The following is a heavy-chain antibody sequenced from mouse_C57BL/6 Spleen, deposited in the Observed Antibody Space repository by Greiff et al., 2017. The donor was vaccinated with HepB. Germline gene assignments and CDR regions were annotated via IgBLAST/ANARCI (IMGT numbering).Heavy chain of an antibody. D-gene: IGHD2-1*01. CDR1: GYTFTDYH. Sequence: EVQLQQSGPELVKPGASVKIPCKASGYTFTDYHMDWVKQSHGKSLEWIGDINPTNGGTIYNQKFKGKATLTVDKSSSTAYMELRSLTSEDTAVYYCARADGNSEAMDYWGQGTTVTVSS. CDR3: ARADGNSEAMDY. CDR2: INPTNGGT. J-gene: IGHJ4*01. V-gene: IGHV1-18*01.